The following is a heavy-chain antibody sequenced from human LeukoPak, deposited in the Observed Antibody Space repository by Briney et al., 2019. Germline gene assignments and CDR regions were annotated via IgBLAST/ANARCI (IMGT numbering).Heavy chain of an antibody. CDR2: ISSTSGDV. CDR3: AQKGGTDH. D-gene: IGHD2-15*01. Sequence: GGSLRLSCVASGFSFSRFGMNWVRQAPGKALEWISHISSTSGDVYYADSVKGRFTISRDNAKNSLYLRMNSLRVEDTAIYYCAQKGGTDHWGQGTLVTVSS. V-gene: IGHV3-48*01. J-gene: IGHJ4*02. CDR1: GFSFSRFG.